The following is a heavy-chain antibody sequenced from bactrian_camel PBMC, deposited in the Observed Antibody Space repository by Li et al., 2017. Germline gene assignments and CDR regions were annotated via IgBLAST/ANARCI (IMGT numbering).Heavy chain of an antibody. V-gene: IGHV3S26*01. J-gene: IGHJ6*01. CDR3: AATLQYGGTCGPRWGERDFAY. CDR1: GFTESGNY. D-gene: IGHD6*01. CDR2: IDSVGTT. Sequence: HVQLVESGGGSVQAGGSVTLSCVASGFTESGNYVAWIRQAPGKGREGVAAIDSVGTTTYADSVKGRFIISKDNAKNTLYLQMNSLKPDDTAMYYCAATLQYGGTCGPRWGERDFAYWGQGTQVTVS.